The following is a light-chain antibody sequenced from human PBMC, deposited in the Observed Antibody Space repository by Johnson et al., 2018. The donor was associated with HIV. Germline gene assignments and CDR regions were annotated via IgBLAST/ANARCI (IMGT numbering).Light chain of an antibody. V-gene: IGLV1-51*02. J-gene: IGLJ1*01. CDR1: TYNIGNNY. CDR2: EKN. CDR3: GTWDSGLGAHYV. Sequence: QSVLTQPPSVFAAPGQKVTISCSGSTYNIGNNYVSWYQQLPGTAPTLLIYEKNKRPSGIPDRFSASKSGTSATLDITGLQTGDEADYYCGTWDSGLGAHYVFGTGTKVTVL.